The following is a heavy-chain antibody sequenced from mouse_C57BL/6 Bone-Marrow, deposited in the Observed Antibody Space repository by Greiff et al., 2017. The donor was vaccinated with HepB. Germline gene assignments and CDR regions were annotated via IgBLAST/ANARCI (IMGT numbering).Heavy chain of an antibody. J-gene: IGHJ2*01. CDR2: IDPSDSYT. CDR3: ARSDLYGSSSYYFDY. Sequence: QVQLQQPGAELVMPGASVKLSCKASGYTFTSYWMHWVKQRPGQGLEWIGEIDPSDSYTNYNQKFKGKSTLTVDKSSSTAYMQLSSLTSEDSAVYYCARSDLYGSSSYYFDYWGQGTTLTVSS. CDR1: GYTFTSYW. V-gene: IGHV1-69*01. D-gene: IGHD1-1*01.